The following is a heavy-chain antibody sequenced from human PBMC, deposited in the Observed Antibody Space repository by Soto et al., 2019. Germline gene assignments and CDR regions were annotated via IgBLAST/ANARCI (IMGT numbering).Heavy chain of an antibody. CDR2: VYWDDTK. D-gene: IGHD4-17*01. J-gene: IGHJ4*02. CDR1: GFSLSTSGVG. CDR3: ARKGYGDYPLDY. V-gene: IGHV2-5*02. Sequence: QITLRESGPTLVKPTQTLTLTCTFSGFSLSTSGVGVGWIRQPPGKALEWLAVVYWDDTKPYSPSLKSRLTITKDTSKNQVVLTMTSMDPVDTATYFCARKGYGDYPLDYWGQGTLVTVSS.